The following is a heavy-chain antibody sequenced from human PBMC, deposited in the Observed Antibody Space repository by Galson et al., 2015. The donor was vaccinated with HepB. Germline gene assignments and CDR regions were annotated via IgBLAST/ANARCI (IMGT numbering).Heavy chain of an antibody. Sequence: CAASGFTFSSYAMHWVRQAPGKGLEWVAVISYDGSNKYYADSVKGRFTISRDNSKNTVYLQMNSLRAEDTAVYYCARVTPFTSSLYGGFDFWGQGTLVTVSS. CDR2: ISYDGSNK. J-gene: IGHJ4*02. CDR1: GFTFSSYA. CDR3: ARVTPFTSSLYGGFDF. V-gene: IGHV3-30-3*01. D-gene: IGHD6-13*01.